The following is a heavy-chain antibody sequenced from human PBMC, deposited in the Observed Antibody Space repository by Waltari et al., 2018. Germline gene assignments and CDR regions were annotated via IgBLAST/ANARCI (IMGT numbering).Heavy chain of an antibody. V-gene: IGHV4-31*03. CDR2: IYYSGST. Sequence: QVQLQESGPGLVKPSQTLSLTCTVSGGSISSGGYYWSWIRQHPGKGLEWIGYIYYSGSTYYNPSLKSRVTISVDTSKNQFSLKLSSVTAADTAVYYCARAVAPLGYSGYEGPYYYYGMDVWGQGTTVTVSS. CDR1: GGSISSGGYY. D-gene: IGHD5-12*01. CDR3: ARAVAPLGYSGYEGPYYYYGMDV. J-gene: IGHJ6*02.